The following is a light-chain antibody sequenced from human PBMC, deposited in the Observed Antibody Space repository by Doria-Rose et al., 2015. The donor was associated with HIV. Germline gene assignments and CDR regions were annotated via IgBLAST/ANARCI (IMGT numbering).Light chain of an antibody. CDR3: MQALETPFT. Sequence: TQSPLSLPVTPGEPASISCRSSQSLLHSNGYNYLDWYLQKPGQSPQILIYMGSNRASGVPDRISGSGSGTDFTLKISRVEAEDVGVYYCMQALETPFTFGPGTKVDVK. V-gene: IGKV2-28*01. CDR1: QSLLHSNGYNY. J-gene: IGKJ3*01. CDR2: MGS.